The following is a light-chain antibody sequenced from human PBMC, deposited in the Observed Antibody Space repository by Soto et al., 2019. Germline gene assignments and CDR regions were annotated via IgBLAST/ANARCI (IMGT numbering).Light chain of an antibody. Sequence: EFVLTQSPGILSLSPGERATLSCRASQTVRNNYLAWYQQKPGQAPRLLIYDASTGATGIPARFSGSGSGTEFTLTISSLQSEDYAIYYCQQYNDWTWTFGQGTKVDIK. CDR3: QQYNDWTWT. CDR1: QTVRNN. J-gene: IGKJ1*01. CDR2: DAS. V-gene: IGKV3D-15*01.